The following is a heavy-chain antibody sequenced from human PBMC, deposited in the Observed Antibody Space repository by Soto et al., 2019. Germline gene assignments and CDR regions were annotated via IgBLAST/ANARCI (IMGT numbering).Heavy chain of an antibody. CDR2: IIPIFGTA. V-gene: IGHV1-69*13. D-gene: IGHD5-18*01. CDR1: GGTFRSSS. CDR3: ARGSGVDTAMAPF. Sequence: SVKVSCKASGGTFRSSSIGWVRQAPGQGLEWMGGIIPIFGTANYAQKFQGRVTITADESTSTAYMELSSLRSEDTAVYYCARGSGVDTAMAPFWGQGTLVTVSS. J-gene: IGHJ4*02.